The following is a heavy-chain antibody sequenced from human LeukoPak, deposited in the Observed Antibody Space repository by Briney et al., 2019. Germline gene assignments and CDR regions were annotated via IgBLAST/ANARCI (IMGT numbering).Heavy chain of an antibody. J-gene: IGHJ6*03. Sequence: SETLSLTCTVSGGSISSASYYWGWIRQPPGKGLEYIGNIYYSGSTYYNPSLKSRVTISLDTSKNQFSLKLNSVTAADTAVYYCASVRRGFGESSKYYAYYYMGVWGKGTTVTISS. D-gene: IGHD3-10*01. CDR3: ASVRRGFGESSKYYAYYYMGV. V-gene: IGHV4-39*01. CDR1: GGSISSASYY. CDR2: IYYSGST.